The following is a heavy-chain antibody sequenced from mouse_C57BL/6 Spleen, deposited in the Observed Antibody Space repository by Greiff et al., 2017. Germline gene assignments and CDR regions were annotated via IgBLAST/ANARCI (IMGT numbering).Heavy chain of an antibody. D-gene: IGHD4-1*02. J-gene: IGHJ3*01. V-gene: IGHV1-54*01. Sequence: VKLMESGAELVRPGTSVKVSCKASGYAFTNYLIEWVKQRPGQGLEWIGVINPGSGGTNYNEKFKGKATLTADKSSSTAYMQLSSLTSEDSAVYFCATTGTGRFAYWGQRTLVTVSA. CDR1: GYAFTNYL. CDR2: INPGSGGT. CDR3: ATTGTGRFAY.